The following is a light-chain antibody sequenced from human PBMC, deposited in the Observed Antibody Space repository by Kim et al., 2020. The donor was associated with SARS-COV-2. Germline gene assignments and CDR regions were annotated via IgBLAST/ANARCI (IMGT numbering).Light chain of an antibody. CDR1: SSNIGNNY. CDR2: DNN. Sequence: QSVLTQPPSVSAAPGQKVTISCSGSSSNIGNNYVSWYQQLPGTAPKLLIYDNNKRPSGIPDRFSGSKSGTSATLGITGLQTGDEADYYCATWDNSLIAELFGGGTQLTVL. V-gene: IGLV1-51*01. J-gene: IGLJ2*01. CDR3: ATWDNSLIAEL.